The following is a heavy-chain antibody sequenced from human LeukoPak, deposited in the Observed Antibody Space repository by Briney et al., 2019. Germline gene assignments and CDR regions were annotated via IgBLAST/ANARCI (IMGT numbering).Heavy chain of an antibody. CDR3: ATLKTTHPGRGSYDYYYYYGMDV. CDR2: IYPGDSDT. J-gene: IGHJ6*01. Sequence: GESLKISCKGSGYSFTSYWIGWVRQMPGKGLEWMGIIYPGDSDTRYSPSFQGQVTISADKSISTAYLQWSSLKASDTAMYYCATLKTTHPGRGSYDYYYYYGMDVWGQVTTVTV. D-gene: IGHD1-26*01. CDR1: GYSFTSYW. V-gene: IGHV5-51*01.